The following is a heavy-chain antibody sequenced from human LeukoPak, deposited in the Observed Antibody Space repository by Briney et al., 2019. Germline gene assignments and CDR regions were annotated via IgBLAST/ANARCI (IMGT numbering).Heavy chain of an antibody. CDR2: ISSSSSYI. CDR1: GFTFSSYS. V-gene: IGHV3-21*01. J-gene: IGHJ4*02. CDR3: ARASDSYGEFDY. D-gene: IGHD5-18*01. Sequence: PGGSLRLSCAASGFTFSSYSMNWVRQAPGKGLEWVSSISSSSSYIYYADSVKGRFTISRDNAKNSLYLQMNSLRAEDTAVYYCARASDSYGEFDYWGQGTLVTVSS.